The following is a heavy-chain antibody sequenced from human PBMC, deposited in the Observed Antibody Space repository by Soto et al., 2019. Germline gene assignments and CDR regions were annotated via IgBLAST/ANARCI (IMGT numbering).Heavy chain of an antibody. Sequence: GGSLRLSCAASGFTFSSYAMSWVRQAPGKGLEWVSAISGSGGSTYYADSVKGRFTISRDNSKNTLYLQMNSLRAEDTAVYYCAENPTSPGPNVVELPPIDYWGQGTLVTVSS. CDR2: ISGSGGST. J-gene: IGHJ4*02. D-gene: IGHD1-7*01. CDR1: GFTFSSYA. V-gene: IGHV3-23*01. CDR3: AENPTSPGPNVVELPPIDY.